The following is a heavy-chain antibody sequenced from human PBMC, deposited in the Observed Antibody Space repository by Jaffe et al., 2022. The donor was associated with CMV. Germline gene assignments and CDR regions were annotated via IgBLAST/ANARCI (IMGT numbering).Heavy chain of an antibody. D-gene: IGHD2-21*02. CDR2: IYYSGST. CDR1: GGSISSYY. J-gene: IGHJ4*02. V-gene: IGHV4-59*08. Sequence: QVQLQESGPGLVKPSETLSLTCTVSGGSISSYYWSWIRQPPGKGLEWIGYIYYSGSTNYNPSLKSRVTISVDTSKNQFSLKLSSVTAADTAVYYCARTYCGGDCYSGYFDYWGQGTLVTVSS. CDR3: ARTYCGGDCYSGYFDY.